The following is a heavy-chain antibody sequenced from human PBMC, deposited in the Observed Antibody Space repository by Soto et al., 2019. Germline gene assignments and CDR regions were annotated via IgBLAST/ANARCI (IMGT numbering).Heavy chain of an antibody. CDR2: IKSKADGGTT. CDR3: TTMYNFNEGSFDV. D-gene: IGHD1-20*01. J-gene: IGHJ3*01. Sequence: EVRLVESGGGLVKPGESLTLSCVGSGFIFTGAWINWVRQAPGKGLEWVGRIKSKADGGTTEYAAPVKGRFTISRDDSKTTVFLHMNSLKSEDAAVYYCTTMYNFNEGSFDVWGQGTMVTASS. V-gene: IGHV3-15*07. CDR1: GFIFTGAW.